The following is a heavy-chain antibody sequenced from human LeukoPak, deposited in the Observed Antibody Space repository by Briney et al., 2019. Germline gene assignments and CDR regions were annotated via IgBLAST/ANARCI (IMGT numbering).Heavy chain of an antibody. D-gene: IGHD6-19*01. Sequence: PSETLSLTCTVSGGSISSSNWWSWVRQPPGKGLEWIGEIYHSGSTNYNPSLKSRVTISVDKSKNQFSLKLSSVTAADTAVYYCARTKGGGRSIAVEDYWGQGTLVTVSS. CDR2: IYHSGST. V-gene: IGHV4-4*02. CDR3: ARTKGGGRSIAVEDY. J-gene: IGHJ4*02. CDR1: GGSISSSNW.